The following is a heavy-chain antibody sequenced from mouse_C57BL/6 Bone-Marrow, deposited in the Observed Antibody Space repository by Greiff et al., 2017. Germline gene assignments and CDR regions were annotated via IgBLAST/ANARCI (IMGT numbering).Heavy chain of an antibody. CDR3: AREEITTVVEGYYAMDY. J-gene: IGHJ4*01. Sequence: QVQLQQPGAELVKPGASVKMSCKASGYTFTSYWITWVKQRPGQGLEWIGDIYPGSGSTNYNEKFKSKATLTVDTSSSTAYMQLSSLTSEDSAVYYCAREEITTVVEGYYAMDYWGQGTSVTVSS. V-gene: IGHV1-55*01. CDR2: IYPGSGST. D-gene: IGHD1-1*01. CDR1: GYTFTSYW.